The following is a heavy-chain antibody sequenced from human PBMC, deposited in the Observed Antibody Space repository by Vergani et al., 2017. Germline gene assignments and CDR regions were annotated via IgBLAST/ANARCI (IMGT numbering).Heavy chain of an antibody. D-gene: IGHD3-10*01. CDR3: AQDSMVRGFDY. J-gene: IGHJ4*02. Sequence: QITLKESGPTLVKPTQTLTLTCTFSGFSLSTSGVGVGWIRQPPGKALEWLALIYWDDDKRYRPSMKSRLTITKDTSKNQVVLTMSNMDPVDTATYYCAQDSMVRGFDYWGQGTLVTVSS. V-gene: IGHV2-5*02. CDR1: GFSLSTSGVG. CDR2: IYWDDDK.